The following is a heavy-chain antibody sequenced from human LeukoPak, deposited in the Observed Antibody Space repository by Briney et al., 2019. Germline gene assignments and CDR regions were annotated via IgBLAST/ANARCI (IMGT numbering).Heavy chain of an antibody. CDR3: ARHLHNQPSPSFDP. V-gene: IGHV4-4*09. Sequence: SETLSLTCSVSGGSVTTYYWSWIRQPPGKGLEWIGYIYTSGGTNHIPSLKSRVTISVDTSKNQFSLKPTSVTAADTAVYHCARHLHNQPSPSFDPWGQGTLVTVSS. CDR2: IYTSGGT. D-gene: IGHD1-1*01. CDR1: GGSVTTYY. J-gene: IGHJ5*02.